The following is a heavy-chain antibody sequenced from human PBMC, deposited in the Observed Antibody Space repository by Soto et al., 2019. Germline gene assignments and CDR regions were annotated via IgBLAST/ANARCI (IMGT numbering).Heavy chain of an antibody. J-gene: IGHJ4*02. CDR1: GFTVSSNY. CDR2: IYSGGST. V-gene: IGHV3-53*02. D-gene: IGHD3-3*01. CDR3: ARRAIFGVVMEDC. Sequence: EVQLVETGGGLSQPGGSLRLSCAASGFTVSSNYMSWVRQAPGKGLEWVSVIYSGGSTYYADSVKGRFTISRDNSKNTLYLQMNSLRAEDTAVYYCARRAIFGVVMEDCWGQGTLVTVSS.